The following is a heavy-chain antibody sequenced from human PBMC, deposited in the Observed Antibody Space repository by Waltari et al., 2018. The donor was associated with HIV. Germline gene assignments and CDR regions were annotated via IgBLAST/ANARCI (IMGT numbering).Heavy chain of an antibody. CDR1: GFTFGDYA. D-gene: IGHD6-13*01. CDR2: IRARSYSGTA. J-gene: IGHJ4*02. CDR3: SRGVGAAADY. V-gene: IGHV3-49*04. Sequence: EVQVVESGGGLVQPGRSLRLDCTGSGFTFGDYAMTWVRQAPGKGLEWIGFIRARSYSGTAEYAASVKDRFTISRDDSKSTVYLQMNSLNSEDTAVYYCSRGVGAAADYWGQGTVVIVSS.